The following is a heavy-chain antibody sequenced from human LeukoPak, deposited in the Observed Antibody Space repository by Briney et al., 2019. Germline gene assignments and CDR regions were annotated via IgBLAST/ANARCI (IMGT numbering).Heavy chain of an antibody. CDR2: IYNSGST. Sequence: PSETLSLTCTVSGYSISSGYYWGWIRQPPGKGLEWIGSIYNSGSTYYNPSLKSRVTISVDTSKKQFSLKLSSVTAADTAVYYCARHALLRVAAAGRVDPWGQGTLVTVSS. CDR3: ARHALLRVAAAGRVDP. J-gene: IGHJ5*02. V-gene: IGHV4-38-2*02. CDR1: GYSISSGYY. D-gene: IGHD6-13*01.